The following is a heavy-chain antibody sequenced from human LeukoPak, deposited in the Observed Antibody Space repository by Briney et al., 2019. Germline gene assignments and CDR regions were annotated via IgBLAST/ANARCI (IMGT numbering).Heavy chain of an antibody. CDR1: GFTFSSYA. V-gene: IGHV3-23*01. J-gene: IGHJ6*03. CDR2: ISGSGGST. CDR3: AKSLEWLLDYYYYMDV. D-gene: IGHD3-3*01. Sequence: GGSLRLSCAASGFTFSSYAMSWVRQAPGKGLEWVSAISGSGGSTYYADSVKGRFTISRDNSKNTLCLQMNSLRAEDTAVYYCAKSLEWLLDYYYYMDVWGKGTTVTVSS.